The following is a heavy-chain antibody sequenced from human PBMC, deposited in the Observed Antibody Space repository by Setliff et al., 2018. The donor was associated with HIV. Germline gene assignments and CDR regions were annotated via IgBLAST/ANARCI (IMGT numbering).Heavy chain of an antibody. J-gene: IGHJ5*02. Sequence: SETLSLTCLVFGYSITNGNYWAWIRQSPGKGLEWIGSIYSTGHTYYNPSHRSRLTMSVDTAKNRFSLRLIFVTAADTGVYYCGRGWFDPWGQGTLVTVSS. V-gene: IGHV4-38-2*01. D-gene: IGHD3-10*01. CDR3: GRGWFDP. CDR1: GYSITNGNY. CDR2: IYSTGHT.